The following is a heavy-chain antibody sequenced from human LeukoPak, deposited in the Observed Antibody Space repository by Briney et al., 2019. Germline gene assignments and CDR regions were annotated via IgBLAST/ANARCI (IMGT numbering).Heavy chain of an antibody. CDR2: ISYDGSNK. J-gene: IGHJ4*02. D-gene: IGHD1-26*01. CDR1: GFTFSSYA. Sequence: GGSLRLSCAASGFTFSSYAMHWVRQAPGKGLEWVAVISYDGSNKYYADSVKGRFTISRDNSKNTLYLQMNSLRAEDTAVYYCASGIVGATGGDYWGQGTLVTVSS. CDR3: ASGIVGATGGDY. V-gene: IGHV3-30-3*01.